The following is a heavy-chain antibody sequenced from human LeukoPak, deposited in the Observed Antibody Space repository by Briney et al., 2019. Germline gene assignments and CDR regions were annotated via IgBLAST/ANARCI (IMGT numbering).Heavy chain of an antibody. CDR3: AELGITMIGGV. CDR2: ISSSGSTI. Sequence: GGSLRLFCAASGGTFDDYGMNWVRQAPGKGLEWVSYISSSGSTIYYADSVKGRFTISRDNAKNSLYLQMNSLRAEDTAVYYCAELGITMIGGVWGKGTTVTISS. V-gene: IGHV3-48*03. D-gene: IGHD3-10*02. J-gene: IGHJ6*03. CDR1: GGTFDDYG.